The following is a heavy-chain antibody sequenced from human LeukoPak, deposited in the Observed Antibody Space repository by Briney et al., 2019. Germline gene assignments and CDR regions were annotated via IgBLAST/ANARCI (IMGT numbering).Heavy chain of an antibody. D-gene: IGHD2-2*01. Sequence: PSETLSLTCTVSGGSISSSSYYWGWIRQPPGKGLEWIGSIYYSGSTYYNPSLKSRVTISVDTSKNQFSLKLSSVTAADTAVYSCYVPATDYWGQGTLVTVSS. V-gene: IGHV4-39*07. CDR1: GGSISSSSYY. CDR2: IYYSGST. CDR3: YVPATDY. J-gene: IGHJ4*02.